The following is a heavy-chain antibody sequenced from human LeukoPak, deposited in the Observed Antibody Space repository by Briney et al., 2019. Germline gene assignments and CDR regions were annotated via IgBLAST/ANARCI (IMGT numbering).Heavy chain of an antibody. J-gene: IGHJ4*02. Sequence: SETLSLTCTVSGGSISSSNDYWGWFRQPPGKGLEWIGSIYSTGNPYYNPSLKSRVTISVDTAKNQFSLNLSSVTAADTAIYYCARHAQWLVRTVYWGQGTLVTVSS. CDR1: GGSISSSNDY. D-gene: IGHD6-19*01. CDR3: ARHAQWLVRTVY. CDR2: IYSTGNP. V-gene: IGHV4-39*01.